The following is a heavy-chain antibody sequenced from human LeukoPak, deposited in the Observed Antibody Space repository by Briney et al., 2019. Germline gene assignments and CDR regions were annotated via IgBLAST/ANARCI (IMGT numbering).Heavy chain of an antibody. CDR3: ARGRCSSTSCYNV. J-gene: IGHJ4*02. Sequence: AASVKVSCKASGYTFTSYGISWVRQAPGQGLEWMGWISAYNGNTNYAQKFQGRVTMTKDTSISTAYMELSRLRSDDTAVYYCARGRCSSTSCYNVWGQGTLVTVSS. CDR1: GYTFTSYG. CDR2: ISAYNGNT. D-gene: IGHD2-2*01. V-gene: IGHV1-18*01.